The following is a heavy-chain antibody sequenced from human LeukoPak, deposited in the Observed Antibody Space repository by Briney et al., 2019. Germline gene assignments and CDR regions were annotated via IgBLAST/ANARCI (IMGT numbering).Heavy chain of an antibody. D-gene: IGHD2-8*01. CDR2: ISFDGSNK. Sequence: GGSLRLSCAASGFTFSIYGMHGVPQAPGKGLEGGAVISFDGSNKYYADSVKGRFTISRDNSKNTLYLQMNSLRAEDTAVYYCAKDRVEQPGTNTPTDYWGQGTLVTVSS. CDR3: AKDRVEQPGTNTPTDY. J-gene: IGHJ4*02. CDR1: GFTFSIYG. V-gene: IGHV3-30*18.